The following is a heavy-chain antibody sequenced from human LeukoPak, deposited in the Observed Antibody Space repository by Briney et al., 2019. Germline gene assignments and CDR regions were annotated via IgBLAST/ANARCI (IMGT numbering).Heavy chain of an antibody. V-gene: IGHV4-4*07. Sequence: PSETLSLTCTVSGGSISTYYWSWIRQPAGKGLEWIGRIYTSGSTNYNPSLKSRVTMSVDTSKNQFSLKLSSVTAADTAVYYCARDLNPHYYYYYMDVWGKGTTVTVSS. J-gene: IGHJ6*03. CDR3: ARDLNPHYYYYYMDV. D-gene: IGHD3-9*01. CDR2: IYTSGST. CDR1: GGSISTYY.